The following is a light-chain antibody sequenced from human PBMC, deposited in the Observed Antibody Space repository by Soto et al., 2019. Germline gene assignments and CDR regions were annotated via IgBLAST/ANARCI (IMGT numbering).Light chain of an antibody. Sequence: EIVMTQSPATLSVSPGERATLSCRASESVSRNLAWYQQKPGQAPRLLIYAASTMATDIAARISGSGSGTEFTLTISSLQSEDFAVYYCQQYNKWPLTFGGGTKVEIK. V-gene: IGKV3-15*01. CDR1: ESVSRN. CDR2: AAS. J-gene: IGKJ4*01. CDR3: QQYNKWPLT.